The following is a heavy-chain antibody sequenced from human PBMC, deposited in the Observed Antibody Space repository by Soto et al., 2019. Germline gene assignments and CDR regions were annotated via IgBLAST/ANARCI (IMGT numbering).Heavy chain of an antibody. CDR3: TKDRVKQFVGLFDY. V-gene: IGHV3-74*03. CDR2: INGDGSDI. J-gene: IGHJ4*02. D-gene: IGHD6-6*01. Sequence: PGGSLSLSCAASGFTFSNYWMHWVRQVPGRGLVWVSRINGDGSDIKYADSVKGRFTISRDNAKNTLYLQMNSLRAEDTAVYYCTKDRVKQFVGLFDYWGQGTLVTVSS. CDR1: GFTFSNYW.